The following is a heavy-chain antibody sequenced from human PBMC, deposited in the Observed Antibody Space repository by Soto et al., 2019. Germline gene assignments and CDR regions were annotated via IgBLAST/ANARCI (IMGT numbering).Heavy chain of an antibody. CDR1: GFTFINYG. Sequence: QSGGSLRLSCAASGFTFINYGMIFLRHSPGQGLEWVSIISNNGANTDYTESVKGRFTISRDNSQDTLYLQMNSLGAEDTAVYFCAKVRLQFLEYFDYWGRGTLVTVSS. D-gene: IGHD1-1*01. CDR2: ISNNGANT. J-gene: IGHJ4*02. CDR3: AKVRLQFLEYFDY. V-gene: IGHV3-23*01.